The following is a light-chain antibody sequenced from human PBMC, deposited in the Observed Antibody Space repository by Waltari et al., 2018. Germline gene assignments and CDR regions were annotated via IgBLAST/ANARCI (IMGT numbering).Light chain of an antibody. V-gene: IGKV3-11*01. CDR1: QSVSSY. Sequence: EIVLTQSQATLSCSQGERATPPCRASQSVSSYLSWYQQKPGQAPRLLIYDASNRATGIPARFSGSGSGTDFTLTISSLEPEDFAVYYCQQRSSWPLTFGGGTKVEIK. CDR3: QQRSSWPLT. J-gene: IGKJ4*01. CDR2: DAS.